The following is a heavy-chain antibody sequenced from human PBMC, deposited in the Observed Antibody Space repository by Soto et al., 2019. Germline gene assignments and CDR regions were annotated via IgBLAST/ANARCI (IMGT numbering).Heavy chain of an antibody. V-gene: IGHV4-34*01. CDR2: INHSGSA. CDR3: ASDTGTSIHN. D-gene: IGHD1-26*01. CDR1: GGSFSDYI. Sequence: SETLSLTCDVYGGSFSDYIWTWIRQTPGKGLQWIGQINHSGSANYNPSLKSRVTVSVDTSKNQFSLKLNSMTAADTAVYFCASDTGTSIHNWGPGILVTVSS. J-gene: IGHJ4*02.